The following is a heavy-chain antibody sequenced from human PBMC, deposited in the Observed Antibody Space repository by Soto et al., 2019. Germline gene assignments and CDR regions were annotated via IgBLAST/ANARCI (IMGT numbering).Heavy chain of an antibody. CDR1: GFTFSDYY. V-gene: IGHV3-11*06. CDR3: ARERSAAGIFWFDP. Sequence: HVQLVESGGGLVKPGGTLRLSCAASGFTFSDYYMSWIRQAPGKGLELVSYISSSSSYTNYADCVKGRFTISRDNAKNSLYLQMNSLRAEDTAVNYCARERSAAGIFWFDPWGQGTLVTVSS. D-gene: IGHD6-13*01. J-gene: IGHJ5*02. CDR2: ISSSSSYT.